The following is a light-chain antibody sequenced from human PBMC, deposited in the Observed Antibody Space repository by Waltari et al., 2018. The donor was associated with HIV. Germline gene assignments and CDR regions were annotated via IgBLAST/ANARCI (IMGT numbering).Light chain of an antibody. J-gene: IGLJ3*02. Sequence: QSALTQHRSVSGSPGQSVTISCPGTSSDVGVYASLPCYLQHPGKVPKLIIYEVIKRPSGVPDRFSGSKSGNTASLTISGLQTEDEADYFCCSYAGTYTYVLFGGGTKLTVL. CDR1: SSDVGVYAS. V-gene: IGLV2-11*01. CDR3: CSYAGTYTYVL. CDR2: EVI.